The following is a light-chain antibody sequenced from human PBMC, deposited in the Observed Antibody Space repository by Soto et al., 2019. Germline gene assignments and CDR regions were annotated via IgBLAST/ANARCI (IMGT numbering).Light chain of an antibody. CDR1: QSVSSSY. CDR3: QQYGSSPET. V-gene: IGKV3-20*01. J-gene: IGKJ1*01. CDR2: GAS. Sequence: EIVMTQSPGTLSLSPGERATLSCRASQSVSSSYLAWYQQKPGQAPRLLIDGASSSATGIPHRLSGSGSGTEFPLTISLLEAEDFAVYYCQQYGSSPETFGQGTKVDIK.